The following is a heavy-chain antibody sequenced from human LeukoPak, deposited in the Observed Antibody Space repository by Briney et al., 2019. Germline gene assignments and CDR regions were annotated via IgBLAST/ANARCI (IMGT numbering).Heavy chain of an antibody. Sequence: SETLSLTCTVSGVSISSGDYYWSWLRQPPGKGLEWIGYIYYSGSTYYNPSLKSRVTISVDTSKNQFSLKLSSVTAADTAVYYCARVMEPTVTAAIDYWGQGTLVTVSS. J-gene: IGHJ4*02. CDR1: GVSISSGDYY. V-gene: IGHV4-30-4*01. D-gene: IGHD4-17*01. CDR2: IYYSGST. CDR3: ARVMEPTVTAAIDY.